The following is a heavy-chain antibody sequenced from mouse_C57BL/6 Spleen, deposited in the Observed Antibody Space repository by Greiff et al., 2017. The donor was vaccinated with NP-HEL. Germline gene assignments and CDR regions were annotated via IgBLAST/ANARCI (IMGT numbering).Heavy chain of an antibody. CDR2: INPNNGGT. CDR1: GYTFTDYN. V-gene: IGHV1-22*01. J-gene: IGHJ2*01. Sequence: EVQLQQSGPELVKPGASVKMSCKASGYTFTDYNMHWVKQSHGKSLEWIGYINPNNGGTSYNQKFKGKATLTVNKSSSTAYMELRSLTSEDSAVYYCAREYYGSSYVDYWGQSTTLTVSS. CDR3: AREYYGSSYVDY. D-gene: IGHD1-1*01.